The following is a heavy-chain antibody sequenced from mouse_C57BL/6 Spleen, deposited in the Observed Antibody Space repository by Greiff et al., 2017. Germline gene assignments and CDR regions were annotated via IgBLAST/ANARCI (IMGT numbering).Heavy chain of an antibody. D-gene: IGHD2-3*01. CDR1: GYTFTSYW. J-gene: IGHJ2*01. CDR3: ARKGWLLYYFDY. CDR2: IYPGSGST. Sequence: QVQLKQSGAELVKPGASVKMSCKASGYTFTSYWITWVKQRPGQGLEWIGDIYPGSGSTNYNEKFKSKATLTVDTSSSTAYMQLSSLTSEDSAVYYCARKGWLLYYFDYWGQGTTLTVSS. V-gene: IGHV1-55*01.